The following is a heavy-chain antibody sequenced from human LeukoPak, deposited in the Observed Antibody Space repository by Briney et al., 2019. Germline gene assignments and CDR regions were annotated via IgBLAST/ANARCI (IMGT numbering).Heavy chain of an antibody. Sequence: ASVKGSCKASGYSFTGYYMHWVRQAPGQGLEWMAWINPNGGGTNYAQKFQGRVAVTRDSSISTAYMELSGLTSDDTAVFYCARGTGAPNYFDYWGQGTLVTVSS. D-gene: IGHD7-27*01. CDR3: ARGTGAPNYFDY. CDR2: INPNGGGT. CDR1: GYSFTGYY. J-gene: IGHJ4*02. V-gene: IGHV1-2*02.